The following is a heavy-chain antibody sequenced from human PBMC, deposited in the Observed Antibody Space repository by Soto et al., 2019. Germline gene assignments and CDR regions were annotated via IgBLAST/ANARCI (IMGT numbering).Heavy chain of an antibody. CDR3: ARVPNYYDTTGYVY. Sequence: PSETXSLTCTVSGDSISSGDYYWTWFRQSPGKGPEWIGYIYYSGSTHYNPSLKSRLTMSVDTSKSQFSLKLSSVTAADTAVYYCARVPNYYDTTGYVYWGQGTLVTVSS. CDR2: IYYSGST. CDR1: GDSISSGDYY. J-gene: IGHJ4*02. D-gene: IGHD3-22*01. V-gene: IGHV4-30-4*01.